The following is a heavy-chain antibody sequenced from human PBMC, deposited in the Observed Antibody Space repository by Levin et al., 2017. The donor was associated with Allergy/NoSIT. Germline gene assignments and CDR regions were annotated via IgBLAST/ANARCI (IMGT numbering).Heavy chain of an antibody. CDR3: ARKEAGYGSETIDH. Sequence: GESLKISCKASGYLFTDFWIGWVRQSPGKGLEWMGIIYPGDSDARYRPSFPGQVSISVDKSINTVYLQWISLKAADTATYFCARKEAGYGSETIDHWGQGTRVTVSS. D-gene: IGHD3-10*01. CDR2: IYPGDSDA. V-gene: IGHV5-51*01. CDR1: GYLFTDFW. J-gene: IGHJ4*02.